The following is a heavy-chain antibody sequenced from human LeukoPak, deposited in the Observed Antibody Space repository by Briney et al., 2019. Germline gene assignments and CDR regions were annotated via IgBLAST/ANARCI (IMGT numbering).Heavy chain of an antibody. V-gene: IGHV3-21*01. CDR3: ARMKNDFWSGYTRHDAFDI. Sequence: GGSLRLSCAASGFTFSSYSMNWVRQAPGKGLEWVSSISSSSSYIYYADSVKGRFTISRDNAKNSLYLQMNSLRAEYTAVYYCARMKNDFWSGYTRHDAFDIWGQGRMVTVSS. J-gene: IGHJ3*02. D-gene: IGHD3-3*01. CDR2: ISSSSSYI. CDR1: GFTFSSYS.